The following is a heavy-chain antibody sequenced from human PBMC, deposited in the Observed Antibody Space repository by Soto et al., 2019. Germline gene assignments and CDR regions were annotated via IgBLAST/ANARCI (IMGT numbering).Heavy chain of an antibody. J-gene: IGHJ5*02. V-gene: IGHV4-30-4*01. Sequence: SETLSLTCTVSGGSISSGDYYWSWIRQPPGKGLEWIGYIYYSGSTYYNPSLKSRVTISVDTSRNQFSLKLSSVTAADTAVYYCARAMVVTQNWFDPWGQGTLVTVSS. D-gene: IGHD2-21*02. CDR2: IYYSGST. CDR3: ARAMVVTQNWFDP. CDR1: GGSISSGDYY.